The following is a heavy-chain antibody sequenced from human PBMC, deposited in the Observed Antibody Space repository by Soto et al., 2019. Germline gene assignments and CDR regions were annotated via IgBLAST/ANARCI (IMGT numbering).Heavy chain of an antibody. J-gene: IGHJ4*02. CDR2: ISYDGSNK. CDR3: AKNVQVATVLVDY. V-gene: IGHV3-30*18. CDR1: GFTFSSYG. Sequence: QVQLVESGGGVVQPGRSLRLSCAASGFTFSSYGMHWVRQAPGKGLEWVAVISYDGSNKYYADSVKGRFTISRDNSKNTLYLQMNSLRAGDTAVYYGAKNVQVATVLVDYWGQGSLVTVSS. D-gene: IGHD5-12*01.